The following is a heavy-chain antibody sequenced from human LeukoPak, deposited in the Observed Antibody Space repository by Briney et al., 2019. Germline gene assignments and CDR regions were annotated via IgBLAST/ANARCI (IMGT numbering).Heavy chain of an antibody. V-gene: IGHV4-59*01. CDR2: IYYSGST. D-gene: IGHD3-16*01. CDR1: GASISSYY. Sequence: PSETLSLTCTVSGASISSYYWSWIRQPPGKGLEWIGYIYYSGSTNYNPSLKSRVTISVDTSKNQFSLKLSSVTAADTAVYYCARDSVWAGNDYWGQGTLVTVSS. CDR3: ARDSVWAGNDY. J-gene: IGHJ4*02.